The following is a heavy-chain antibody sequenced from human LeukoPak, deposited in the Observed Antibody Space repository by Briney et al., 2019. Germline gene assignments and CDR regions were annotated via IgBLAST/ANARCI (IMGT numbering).Heavy chain of an antibody. CDR2: INHSGST. J-gene: IGHJ3*02. Sequence: PSETLSLTCAVYGGSFSGYYWSWIRQPPGKGLEWIGGINHSGSTNYNPSLKSRVTISVDTSKNQFSLKLSSVTAADTAVYYCASLFYGDYVGAFDIWGQGTMVTVSS. D-gene: IGHD4-17*01. CDR1: GGSFSGYY. V-gene: IGHV4-34*01. CDR3: ASLFYGDYVGAFDI.